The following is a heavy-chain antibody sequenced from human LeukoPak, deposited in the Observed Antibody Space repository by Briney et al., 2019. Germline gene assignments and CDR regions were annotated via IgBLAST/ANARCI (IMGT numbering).Heavy chain of an antibody. CDR3: AREGGGGSTYAFDI. Sequence: GGSLRLSCAASGFTFSSYGMHWVRQAPGKGLEWVAFIRSDGSIKFYTESVKGRFTISRENAKNSLYLQMNSLRAGDTAVYYCAREGGGGSTYAFDIWGQGTMVTVSS. CDR1: GFTFSSYG. CDR2: IRSDGSIK. V-gene: IGHV3-30*02. D-gene: IGHD3-16*01. J-gene: IGHJ3*02.